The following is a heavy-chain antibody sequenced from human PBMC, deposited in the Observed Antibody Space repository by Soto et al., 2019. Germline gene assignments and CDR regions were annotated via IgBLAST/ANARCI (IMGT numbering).Heavy chain of an antibody. V-gene: IGHV5-51*01. J-gene: IGHJ3*02. Sequence: CKASGYDFTSYWIGWVRQKPGKGLEWMAMIYPGDSDTRDSPSFQGQVTISADKSTSTAYLQWSNLKASDTAMYYCARRRSSTAFDIWGQGTMVTVSS. D-gene: IGHD2-2*01. CDR1: GYDFTSYW. CDR2: IYPGDSDT. CDR3: ARRRSSTAFDI.